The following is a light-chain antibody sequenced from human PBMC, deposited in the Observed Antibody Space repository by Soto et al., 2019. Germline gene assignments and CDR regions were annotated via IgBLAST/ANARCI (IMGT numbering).Light chain of an antibody. V-gene: IGKV3-20*01. CDR2: STS. CDR1: QRFGSSN. CDR3: QQYGNSPWT. Sequence: EIVLTQSPGTLSLSPGERGTLSCRASQRFGSSNLAWYQQKPGQAPRLLIYSTSSRATGIPDRFSGSGSGTDFPLTISRLEPEDFAVYYCQQYGNSPWTFGQGTKVEIK. J-gene: IGKJ1*01.